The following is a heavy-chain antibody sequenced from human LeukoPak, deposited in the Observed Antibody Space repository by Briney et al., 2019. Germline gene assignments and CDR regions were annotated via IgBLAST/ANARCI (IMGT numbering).Heavy chain of an antibody. J-gene: IGHJ4*02. Sequence: ASVKVSCKASGYTFTSYVISWVRQAPGQGLEWMGWISAYNGNTNYAQKLQGRVTMTTDTSTSTAYMELRSLRSDDTAVYYCARGAARTPSSGSYDYWGQGTLVTVSS. D-gene: IGHD1-26*01. V-gene: IGHV1-18*01. CDR3: ARGAARTPSSGSYDY. CDR1: GYTFTSYV. CDR2: ISAYNGNT.